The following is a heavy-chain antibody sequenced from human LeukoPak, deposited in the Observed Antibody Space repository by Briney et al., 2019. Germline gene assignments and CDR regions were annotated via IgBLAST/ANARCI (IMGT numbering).Heavy chain of an antibody. CDR1: GFTFSNAW. J-gene: IGHJ4*02. Sequence: PGGSLRLSCAASGFTFSNAWMSWVRQAPGKGLEWVGRIKSKTDGGTTDYAAPVKGRFTISRDDSKNTLYLQMNSLKTEDTAVYYCTRSSEAKGFDYWGQGTLVTVSS. CDR3: TRSSEAKGFDY. D-gene: IGHD1-26*01. CDR2: IKSKTDGGTT. V-gene: IGHV3-15*01.